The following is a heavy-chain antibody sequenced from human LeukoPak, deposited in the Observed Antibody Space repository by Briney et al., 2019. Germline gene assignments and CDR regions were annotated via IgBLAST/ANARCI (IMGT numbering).Heavy chain of an antibody. Sequence: GGSLRLSCAASGFTFSSYWMHWVRQVPGKGLVWVSRFYSDGSSTSYADSVKGRFTISRDNAKNTLYLQMNSLRAEDTAVYYCARGNYYDSSGYHDTLDIWGQGTLVTVSS. J-gene: IGHJ3*02. D-gene: IGHD3-22*01. CDR2: FYSDGSST. CDR3: ARGNYYDSSGYHDTLDI. V-gene: IGHV3-74*01. CDR1: GFTFSSYW.